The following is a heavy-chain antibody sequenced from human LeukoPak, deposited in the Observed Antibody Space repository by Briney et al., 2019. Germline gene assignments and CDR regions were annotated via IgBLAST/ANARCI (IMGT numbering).Heavy chain of an antibody. V-gene: IGHV3-23*01. J-gene: IGHJ4*02. CDR3: AKAPEGYYDSSGYPIDY. CDR1: GFSFSSYG. CDR2: INTSGGTT. Sequence: PGGSLRLSCAASGFSFSSYGISWVRQAPGKGLEWVSTINTSGGTTYYADSVKGRFTVSRDNSKNTLYLQMNSLSAEDTAVYYCAKAPEGYYDSSGYPIDYWGQGTLVTVSS. D-gene: IGHD3-22*01.